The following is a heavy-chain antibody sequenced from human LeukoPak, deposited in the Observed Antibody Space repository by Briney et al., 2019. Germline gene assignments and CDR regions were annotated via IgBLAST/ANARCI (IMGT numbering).Heavy chain of an antibody. Sequence: ASVKVSCKASGYTFTSYGISWVRQAPGQGLEWMGWMNPNSGNTGYAQKFQGRVTMTRNTSISTAYMELSSLRSEDTAVYYCARLPSGDNAFDIWGQGTMVTVSS. CDR1: GYTFTSYG. V-gene: IGHV1-8*02. CDR3: ARLPSGDNAFDI. J-gene: IGHJ3*02. D-gene: IGHD2-21*01. CDR2: MNPNSGNT.